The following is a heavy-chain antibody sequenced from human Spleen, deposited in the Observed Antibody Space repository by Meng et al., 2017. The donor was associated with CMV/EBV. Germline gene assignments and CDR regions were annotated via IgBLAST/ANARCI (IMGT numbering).Heavy chain of an antibody. CDR1: GGSISSGGYY. Sequence: SETLSLTCTVSGGSISSGGYYWSWIRQHPGKGLEWIGYIYYSGSTYYNPSLKSRVTISVDTSKNQLSLKLSSVTAADTAVYYCARATTGTAGVFDIWGQGTMVTVSS. CDR2: IYYSGST. J-gene: IGHJ3*02. V-gene: IGHV4-61*08. CDR3: ARATTGTAGVFDI. D-gene: IGHD1-1*01.